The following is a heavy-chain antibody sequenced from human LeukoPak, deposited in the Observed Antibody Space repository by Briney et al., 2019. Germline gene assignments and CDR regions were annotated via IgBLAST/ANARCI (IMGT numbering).Heavy chain of an antibody. CDR2: ISSSSSTI. D-gene: IGHD3-22*01. CDR3: ARPNRGGGYYFDAFDI. Sequence: GGCLRLSCAASGFTFSSYSMNWVRQAPGKGLEWVSYISSSSSTIYYADSVKGRFTISRDNAKNSLYLQMNSLRAEDTAVYYCARPNRGGGYYFDAFDIWGQGTMVTVSS. V-gene: IGHV3-48*04. CDR1: GFTFSSYS. J-gene: IGHJ3*02.